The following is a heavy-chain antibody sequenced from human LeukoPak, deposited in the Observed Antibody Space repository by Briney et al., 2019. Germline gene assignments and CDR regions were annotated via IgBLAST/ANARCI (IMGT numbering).Heavy chain of an antibody. D-gene: IGHD1-26*01. Sequence: SETLSLTCTVSGGSISSSSYYWGWIRQPPGKGLDWIGSIYYSGSTYYNPSLKRRVTISVDTSKNRFSLKLNSVTAADTAVYYCASLRERSYYARGFDYWGQGTLVTVSS. CDR3: ASLRERSYYARGFDY. V-gene: IGHV4-39*01. CDR1: GGSISSSSYY. CDR2: IYYSGST. J-gene: IGHJ4*02.